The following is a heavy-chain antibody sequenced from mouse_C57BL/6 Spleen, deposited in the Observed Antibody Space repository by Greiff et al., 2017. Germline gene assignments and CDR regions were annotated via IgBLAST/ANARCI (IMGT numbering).Heavy chain of an antibody. V-gene: IGHV7-1*01. CDR3: ARDGKGAMDY. CDR1: GFTFSDFY. CDR2: SRNKANDYTT. Sequence: EVKLVESGGGLVQSGRSLRLSCATSGFTFSDFYMEWVRQAPGKGLEWIAASRNKANDYTTEYSASVKGRFIVSRDTSQSILYLQMNALRAEDTAIYYCARDGKGAMDYWGQGTSVTVSS. J-gene: IGHJ4*01.